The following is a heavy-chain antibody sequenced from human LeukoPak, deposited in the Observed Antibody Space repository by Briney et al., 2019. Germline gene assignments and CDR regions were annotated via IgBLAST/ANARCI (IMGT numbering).Heavy chain of an antibody. V-gene: IGHV4-31*03. CDR2: IYYSGST. J-gene: IGHJ4*02. CDR3: ARVEAAAGTLDY. Sequence: SETLPLTCTVSGGSISSGGYYWSWIRQHPGKGLEWIGYIYYSGSTYYNPSLKSRVTISVDTSKNQFSLKLSSVTAADTAVYYCARVEAAAGTLDYWGQGTLVTVSS. D-gene: IGHD6-13*01. CDR1: GGSISSGGYY.